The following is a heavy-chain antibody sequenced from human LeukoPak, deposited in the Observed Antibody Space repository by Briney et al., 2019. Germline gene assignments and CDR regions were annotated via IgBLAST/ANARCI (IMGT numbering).Heavy chain of an antibody. CDR2: INHSGST. V-gene: IGHV4-34*01. CDR3: ARVVVPAMFDY. CDR1: GGSFSGYY. J-gene: IGHJ4*02. D-gene: IGHD2-2*01. Sequence: SETLSLTCAVYGGSFSGYYWSWIRQPPGKGLEWIGEINHSGSTNYNPSLKSRVTISVDTSKNQSSLKLSSVTAADTAVYYCARVVVPAMFDYWGQGTLVTVSS.